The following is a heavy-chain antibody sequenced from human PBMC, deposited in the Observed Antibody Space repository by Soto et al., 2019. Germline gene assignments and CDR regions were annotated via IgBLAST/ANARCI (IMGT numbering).Heavy chain of an antibody. V-gene: IGHV5-10-1*01. Sequence: GESLKISCNGSGYSFTSYWISWVRQMPGKGLEWMGRIDPSDSYTNYSPSFQGHVTISADKSISTAYLQWSSLKASDTAMYYCARHPAIEMATLPNSGMDVWGQGTKVTVSS. D-gene: IGHD5-12*01. J-gene: IGHJ6*02. CDR3: ARHPAIEMATLPNSGMDV. CDR1: GYSFTSYW. CDR2: IDPSDSYT.